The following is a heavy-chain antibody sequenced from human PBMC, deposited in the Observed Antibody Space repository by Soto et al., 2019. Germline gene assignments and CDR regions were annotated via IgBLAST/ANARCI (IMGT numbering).Heavy chain of an antibody. CDR1: GFTFSSYA. CDR2: ISGSGGST. Sequence: PGGSLRLSCAASGFTFSSYAMSWVRQAPGKGLEWVSAISGSGGSTYYADSVKGRFTISRDNSKNTLYLQMNSLRAEDTAVYYCAKDPLLLWFGESEGGDYWGQGTLVTVSS. CDR3: AKDPLLLWFGESEGGDY. V-gene: IGHV3-23*01. J-gene: IGHJ4*02. D-gene: IGHD3-10*01.